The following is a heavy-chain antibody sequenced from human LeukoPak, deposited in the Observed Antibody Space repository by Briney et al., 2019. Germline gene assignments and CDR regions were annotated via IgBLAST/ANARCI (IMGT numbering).Heavy chain of an antibody. CDR2: IYTSGST. CDR1: GGSISSGSYY. V-gene: IGHV4-61*02. CDR3: ARTNYGGNAPKNYFDY. J-gene: IGHJ4*02. D-gene: IGHD4-23*01. Sequence: PSQTLSLTCTVSGGSISSGSYYWSWIRQPAGKGLEWIGRIYTSGSTNYNPSLKSRVTISVDTSKNQFSLKLSSVTAADTALYYCARTNYGGNAPKNYFDYWGQGTLVTVSS.